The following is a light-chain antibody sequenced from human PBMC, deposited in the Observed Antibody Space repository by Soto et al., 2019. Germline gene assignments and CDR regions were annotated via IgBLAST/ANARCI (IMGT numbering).Light chain of an antibody. CDR3: QQYHIYSRT. CDR1: QSISNW. Sequence: DIQMTQSPSTLSASVGDRVTITCRASQSISNWLAWYQQKPGKAPKVLIYKASNLESGVPSRFSGSGSGTEFTLTISSLQPDDFATYDCQQYHIYSRTFGQGPKVEIK. CDR2: KAS. V-gene: IGKV1-5*03. J-gene: IGKJ1*01.